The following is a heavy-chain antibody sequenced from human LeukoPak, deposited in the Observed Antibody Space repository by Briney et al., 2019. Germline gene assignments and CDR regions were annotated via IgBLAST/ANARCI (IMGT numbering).Heavy chain of an antibody. CDR2: INPSGGST. D-gene: IGHD2-2*02. CDR3: ARDCRGSTSCYMAAFDI. V-gene: IGHV1-46*01. Sequence: VASVKVSCKASGYTFTSYYMHWMRQAPGQGLEWMGIINPSGGSTSYAQKFQGRVTMTRDTSTSTVYMELSSLRSEDTAVYYCARDCRGSTSCYMAAFDIWGQGTMVTVSS. J-gene: IGHJ3*02. CDR1: GYTFTSYY.